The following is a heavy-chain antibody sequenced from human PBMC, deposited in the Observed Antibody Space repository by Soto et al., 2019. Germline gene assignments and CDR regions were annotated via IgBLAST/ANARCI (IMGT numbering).Heavy chain of an antibody. D-gene: IGHD2-15*01. CDR1: GYTFTSYY. CDR3: ARVGAPYYYYYGMDV. V-gene: IGHV1-46*01. J-gene: IGHJ6*02. CDR2: INPSGGST. Sequence: ASVKVSCKASGYTFTSYYMHWVRQAPGQGLEWMGIINPSGGSTSYAQKFQGRVTMTRDTSTSTVYMKLSSLRSEDTAVYYCARVGAPYYYYYGMDVWGQGTTVTVSS.